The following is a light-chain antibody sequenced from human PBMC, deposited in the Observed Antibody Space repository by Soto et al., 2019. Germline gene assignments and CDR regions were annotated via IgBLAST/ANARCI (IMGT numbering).Light chain of an antibody. V-gene: IGKV1-5*01. Sequence: DIQMTQSPSTLSASVGDRVTITCRASQSISSWLAWYQQKPGKAPKLLIYDASSLESGVPSRFSGSGSETEFTLTISSLQPDDFATYYCQQYNSYWWTVGQGTKVDIK. J-gene: IGKJ1*01. CDR2: DAS. CDR1: QSISSW. CDR3: QQYNSYWWT.